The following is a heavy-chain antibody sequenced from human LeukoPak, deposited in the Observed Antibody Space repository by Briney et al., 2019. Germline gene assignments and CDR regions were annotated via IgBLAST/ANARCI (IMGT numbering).Heavy chain of an antibody. V-gene: IGHV3-49*04. D-gene: IGHD3-10*01. Sequence: GGSLRLSCTASGFTFGDYAMSWVRQAPGKGLEWVGFIRSKAYGGTTEYAASVKGRFTISRDDSKSIAYLQMNSLRTEDTAVYYCTRDSYATYYYGSGSYSNDAFDIWGQGTMVTVSS. CDR1: GFTFGDYA. J-gene: IGHJ3*02. CDR2: IRSKAYGGTT. CDR3: TRDSYATYYYGSGSYSNDAFDI.